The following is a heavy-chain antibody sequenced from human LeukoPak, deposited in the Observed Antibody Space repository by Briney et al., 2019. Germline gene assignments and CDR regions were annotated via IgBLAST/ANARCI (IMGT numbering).Heavy chain of an antibody. V-gene: IGHV1-69*13. CDR2: IIPIFGTA. J-gene: IGHJ4*02. D-gene: IGHD3-10*01. CDR3: ARNIPFGGNYYFDY. CDR1: GYTFTSYY. Sequence: SVNVSCKASGYTFTSYYMHWVRQAPGQGLEWMGGIIPIFGTANHAQKFQGRVTITADESTSTAYMELSSLKSEDTAVYYCARNIPFGGNYYFDYWGQGTLVTVSS.